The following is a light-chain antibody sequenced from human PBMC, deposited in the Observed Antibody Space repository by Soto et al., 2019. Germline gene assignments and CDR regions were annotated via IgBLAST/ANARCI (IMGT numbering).Light chain of an antibody. Sequence: EIELTQSPGTLSLSPGERATLSCRASQSVSSSYLAWYQQKPGQAPRLLIYDASNRATGIPARFSGSGSGTDFTLTISSLEPEDFAVYYCQQRRSSITFGQGTRLEIK. J-gene: IGKJ5*01. CDR1: QSVSSSY. CDR3: QQRRSSIT. CDR2: DAS. V-gene: IGKV3-11*01.